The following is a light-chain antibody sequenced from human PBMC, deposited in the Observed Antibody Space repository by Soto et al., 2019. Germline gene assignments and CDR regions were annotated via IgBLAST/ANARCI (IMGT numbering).Light chain of an antibody. CDR2: GAF. CDR3: QQYNNWPPIT. J-gene: IGKJ5*01. CDR1: QSVKIN. Sequence: EIVMTQSPATLSVSPGERATLSCRASQSVKINLAWYQQKPGQAPRLLIYGAFTRATGIPARFSGSGSGKDVTLTISNLQSEDFAVYYCQQYNNWPPITFGQGTRVEIK. V-gene: IGKV3-15*01.